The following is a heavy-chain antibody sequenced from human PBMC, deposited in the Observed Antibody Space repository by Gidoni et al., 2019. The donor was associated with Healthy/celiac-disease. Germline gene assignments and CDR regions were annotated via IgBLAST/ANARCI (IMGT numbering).Heavy chain of an antibody. J-gene: IGHJ4*02. CDR3: AKDTWIQLWLGVFDY. D-gene: IGHD5-18*01. CDR1: GLTFSSYA. CDR2: ISGRGGST. Sequence: EVQLLESGGGLVQPGGSLRRSCEASGLTFSSYAMSWVRQAPGKGLEWVSAISGRGGSTYYADSVQGRFTISRDNSKNTLYLQMNSLRAEDTAVYYCAKDTWIQLWLGVFDYWGQGTLVTVSS. V-gene: IGHV3-23*01.